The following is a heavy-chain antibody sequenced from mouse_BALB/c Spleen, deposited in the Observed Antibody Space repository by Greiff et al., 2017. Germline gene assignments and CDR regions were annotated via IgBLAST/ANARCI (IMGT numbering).Heavy chain of an antibody. V-gene: IGHV2-6-5*01. CDR3: AKHGVVATRGYFDV. Sequence: VQGVESGPGLVAPSQSLSITCTVSGFSLTDYGVSWIRQPPGKGLEWLGVIWGGGSTYYNSALKSRLSISKDNSKSQVFLKMNSLQTDDTAMYYCAKHGVVATRGYFDVWGAGTTVTVSS. D-gene: IGHD1-1*01. J-gene: IGHJ1*01. CDR2: IWGGGST. CDR1: GFSLTDYG.